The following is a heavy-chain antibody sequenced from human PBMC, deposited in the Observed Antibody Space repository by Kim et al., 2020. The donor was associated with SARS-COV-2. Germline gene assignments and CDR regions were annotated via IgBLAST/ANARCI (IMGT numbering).Heavy chain of an antibody. D-gene: IGHD6-6*01. CDR3: AKDSSSSKYYFDY. V-gene: IGHV3-33*06. J-gene: IGHJ4*02. Sequence: ADSLKGRFTISRDNSKNTLYLQMNSLRAEDTAVYYCAKDSSSSKYYFDYWGQGTLVTVSS.